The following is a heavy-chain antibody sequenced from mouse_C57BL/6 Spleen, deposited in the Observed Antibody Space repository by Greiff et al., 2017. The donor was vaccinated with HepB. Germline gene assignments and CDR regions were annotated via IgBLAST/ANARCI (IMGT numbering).Heavy chain of an antibody. CDR1: GFTFSSYA. J-gene: IGHJ1*03. Sequence: EVNVVESGEGLVKPGGSLKLSCAASGFTFSSYAMSWVRQTPEKRLEWVAYISSGGDYIYYADTVKGRFTISRDNARNTLYLQMSSLKSEDTAMYYCTREGDYYYGSSYRYFDVWGTGTTVTVSS. CDR2: ISSGGDYI. D-gene: IGHD1-1*01. CDR3: TREGDYYYGSSYRYFDV. V-gene: IGHV5-9-1*02.